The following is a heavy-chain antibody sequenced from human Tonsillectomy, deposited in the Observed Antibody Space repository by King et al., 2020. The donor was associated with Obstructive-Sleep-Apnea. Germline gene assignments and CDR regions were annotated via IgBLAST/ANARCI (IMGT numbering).Heavy chain of an antibody. D-gene: IGHD2-2*01. Sequence: VQLQESGPGLVKPSQTLSLTCTVPGGSISSGAYYWSWIRQHPGKGLEWIGYIYNSGRTYYNPSLKSRVTISVDTSENQFSLKVTSVTAADTAVYYCASKKFPAAPLDYWGQGTLVTVSS. CDR1: GGSISSGAYY. CDR3: ASKKFPAAPLDY. J-gene: IGHJ4*02. V-gene: IGHV4-31*03. CDR2: IYNSGRT.